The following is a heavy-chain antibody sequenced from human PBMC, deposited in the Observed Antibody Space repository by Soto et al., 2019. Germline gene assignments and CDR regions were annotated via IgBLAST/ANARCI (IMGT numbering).Heavy chain of an antibody. CDR1: GYTFTSYA. J-gene: IGHJ6*02. Sequence: ASVKVSCKASGYTFTSYAMHWVRQAPGQRLEWMGWINAGNGNTKYSQKFQGRVTITRDTSASTAYMELSSLGSEDTAVYYCARARITMIGVVIPVGVNYGMDVWGQGTTVTVSS. V-gene: IGHV1-3*01. CDR2: INAGNGNT. D-gene: IGHD3-22*01. CDR3: ARARITMIGVVIPVGVNYGMDV.